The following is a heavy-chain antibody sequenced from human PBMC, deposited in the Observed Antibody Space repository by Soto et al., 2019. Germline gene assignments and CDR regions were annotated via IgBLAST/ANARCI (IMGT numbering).Heavy chain of an antibody. Sequence: PGGSLRLSCAASGFTFSSYAMSWVRQAPGKGLEWVSAISGSGGSTYYADSVKGRFTISRDNSKNTLYLQMNSLRAEDTAVYYCASPAPDDYSNYRVLASFTPFDYWGQGTLVTVSS. CDR1: GFTFSSYA. J-gene: IGHJ4*02. V-gene: IGHV3-23*01. CDR3: ASPAPDDYSNYRVLASFTPFDY. CDR2: ISGSGGST. D-gene: IGHD4-4*01.